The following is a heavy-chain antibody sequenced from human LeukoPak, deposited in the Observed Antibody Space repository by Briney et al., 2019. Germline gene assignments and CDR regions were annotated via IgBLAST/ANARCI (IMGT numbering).Heavy chain of an antibody. CDR1: GYTFTTYG. CDR3: ARDWDGRTDCFDH. J-gene: IGHJ5*02. V-gene: IGHV1-18*01. CDR2: ISGRSDDE. Sequence: AASVKVSSTPSGYTFTTYGISWVRQTPEHGLGWMGYISGRSDDENYADNFQGRLAMTTDTSTNTAYMELGSLTSDDTAVYYCARDWDGRTDCFDHWGQGTLVTVSS. D-gene: IGHD1-26*01.